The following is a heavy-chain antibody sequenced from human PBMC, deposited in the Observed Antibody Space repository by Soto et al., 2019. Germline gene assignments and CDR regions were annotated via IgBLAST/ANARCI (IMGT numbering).Heavy chain of an antibody. CDR3: AKRYYDFCSGYSDSPTDKFDY. J-gene: IGHJ4*02. V-gene: IGHV3-23*01. D-gene: IGHD3-3*01. CDR2: ISGSGGST. Sequence: EVQLLESGGGLVQPGGSLRLSCAASGFTFSSYAMSWVRQAPGKGLEWVSAISGSGGSTYYADSVKGRFTISRDNSKNTLYMQMNSLRAEDTAAYYCAKRYYDFCSGYSDSPTDKFDYWGQGTLVTVSS. CDR1: GFTFSSYA.